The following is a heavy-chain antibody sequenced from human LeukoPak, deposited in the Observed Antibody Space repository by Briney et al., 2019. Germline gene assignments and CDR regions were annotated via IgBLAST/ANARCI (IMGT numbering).Heavy chain of an antibody. Sequence: SETLSLTCAVYGGSFSGYYWSWIRQPPGKGLEWIGEINHSGSTNYNPSLKSRVTISVDTSKNQFSLKLSSVTAADTAVYYCARGSSEVVVIPTYHFDYWGQGTLVTVSS. CDR1: GGSFSGYY. CDR3: ARGSSEVVVIPTYHFDY. V-gene: IGHV4-34*01. J-gene: IGHJ4*02. D-gene: IGHD3-22*01. CDR2: INHSGST.